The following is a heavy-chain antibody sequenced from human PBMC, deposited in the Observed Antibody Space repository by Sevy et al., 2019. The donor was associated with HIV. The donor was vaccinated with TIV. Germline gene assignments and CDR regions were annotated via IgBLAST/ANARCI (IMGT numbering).Heavy chain of an antibody. V-gene: IGHV3-53*04. CDR2: IYSGGST. Sequence: GGSLRLSCAASGFTVSSNYMSWVRQAPGKGLEWVSVIYSGGSTYYADSVKGRFTISRHNSKNRLYLQMNSLRAEDTAVYYCASQYSSGWYLPETIGPQNAFDIWGQGTMVTVSS. CDR3: ASQYSSGWYLPETIGPQNAFDI. D-gene: IGHD6-19*01. J-gene: IGHJ3*02. CDR1: GFTVSSNY.